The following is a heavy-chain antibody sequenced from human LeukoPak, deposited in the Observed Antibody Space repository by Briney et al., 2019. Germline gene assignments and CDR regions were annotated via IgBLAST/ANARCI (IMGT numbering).Heavy chain of an antibody. CDR1: GFTFSSYA. J-gene: IGHJ4*02. CDR3: ARAEDTVTTHNDY. D-gene: IGHD4-17*01. CDR2: ISYDGSNK. V-gene: IGHV3-30-3*01. Sequence: PGGSLRLSCAASGFTFSSYAMHWVRQAPGKGLEWVAVISYDGSNKYYADSVKGRFTISRDNSKNTLYLQMNSLRAEDTAVYYCARAEDTVTTHNDYWGQGTLVTVSS.